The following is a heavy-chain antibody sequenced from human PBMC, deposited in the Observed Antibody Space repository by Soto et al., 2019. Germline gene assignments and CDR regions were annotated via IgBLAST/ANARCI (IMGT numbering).Heavy chain of an antibody. D-gene: IGHD6-19*01. CDR1: GFTFSSYA. CDR3: TASSGWYNAFDI. V-gene: IGHV3-23*01. Sequence: GGSLRLSCAASGFTFSSYAMSWVRQAPGKGLEWVSAISGSGGSTYYADSVKGRFTISRDNSKNTLYLQMNSLRAEDTAVYYCTASSGWYNAFDIWGQGTMVTVSS. J-gene: IGHJ3*02. CDR2: ISGSGGST.